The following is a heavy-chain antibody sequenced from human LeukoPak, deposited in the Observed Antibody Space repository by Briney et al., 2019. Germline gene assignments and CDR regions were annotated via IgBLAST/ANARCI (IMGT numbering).Heavy chain of an antibody. CDR2: ISVYNGNT. Sequence: ASVKVSCKASGYTFTNYAISWVRQAPGQGLEWMGWISVYNGNTNYAQKLQGRVTMTTDTSTSTAYMELRSLRSDDTAVYYCARYDILTGYYHDYWGQGTLVTVSS. J-gene: IGHJ4*02. CDR1: GYTFTNYA. D-gene: IGHD3-9*01. CDR3: ARYDILTGYYHDY. V-gene: IGHV1-18*01.